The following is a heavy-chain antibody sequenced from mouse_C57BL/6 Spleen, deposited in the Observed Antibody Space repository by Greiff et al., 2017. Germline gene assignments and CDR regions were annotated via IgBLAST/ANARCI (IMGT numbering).Heavy chain of an antibody. Sequence: EVQLQESGGGLVQPGGSMKLSCAASGFTFSDAWMDWVRQSPEKGLEWVAEIRNKANNHATYYAESVKGRFTISRDDSKSSVYLQMNSLRAEDTGIYYCTSLLWPTGGFAYWGQGTLVTVSA. J-gene: IGHJ3*01. CDR2: IRNKANNHAT. V-gene: IGHV6-6*01. D-gene: IGHD2-1*01. CDR1: GFTFSDAW. CDR3: TSLLWPTGGFAY.